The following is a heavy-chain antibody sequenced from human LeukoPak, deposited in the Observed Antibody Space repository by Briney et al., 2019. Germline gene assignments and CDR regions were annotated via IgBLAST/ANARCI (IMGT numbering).Heavy chain of an antibody. J-gene: IGHJ1*01. Sequence: GGSLRLSCAASGFTFSDYYMSWIRQAPGKGLEWVSYISSSGSTIYYADSVKGRFTIPRDNAKNSLYLQMNSLRAEDTAVYYCARPKVLSMYQLPDFEYFQHWGQGTLVTVSS. CDR1: GFTFSDYY. V-gene: IGHV3-11*04. CDR2: ISSSGSTI. D-gene: IGHD2-2*01. CDR3: ARPKVLSMYQLPDFEYFQH.